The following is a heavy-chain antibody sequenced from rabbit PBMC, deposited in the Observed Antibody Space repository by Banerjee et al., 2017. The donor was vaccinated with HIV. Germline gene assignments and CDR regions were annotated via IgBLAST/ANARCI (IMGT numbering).Heavy chain of an antibody. CDR1: GFSLDNNYV. J-gene: IGHJ6*01. CDR2: IYAGSSGAT. D-gene: IGHD8-1*01. CDR3: ARDAGTSFSTYGMDL. Sequence: QEQLEESGGDLVKPEGSLTLTCKASGFSLDNNYVMRWVRQAPGKGLEWIGSIYAGSSGATYSATWAKGRFTISKTSSTTVTLQMTSLTVADTATYFCARDAGTSFSTYGMDLWGPGTLVTVS. V-gene: IGHV1S45*01.